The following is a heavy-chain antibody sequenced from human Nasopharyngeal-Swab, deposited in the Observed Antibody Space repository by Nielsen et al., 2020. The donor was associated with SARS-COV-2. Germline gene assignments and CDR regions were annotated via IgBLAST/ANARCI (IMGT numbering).Heavy chain of an antibody. V-gene: IGHV4-39*01. D-gene: IGHD7-27*01. Sequence: ESLKISCTVSGGSIRSSSHFWAWIRQPPGKGLEWIGSLYYTGTTHYNPSLKSRVTMSVDTSKSQFSLQLSSVTAADTAVYYCARLRYLGIPAYYFDYWGQGILVTVSS. CDR2: LYYTGTT. CDR1: GGSIRSSSHF. CDR3: ARLRYLGIPAYYFDY. J-gene: IGHJ4*02.